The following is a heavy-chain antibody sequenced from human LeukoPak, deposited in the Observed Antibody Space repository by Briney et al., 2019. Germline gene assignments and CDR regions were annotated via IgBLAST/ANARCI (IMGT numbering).Heavy chain of an antibody. CDR1: GYTFTSYG. D-gene: IGHD3-22*01. CDR2: ISAYNGNT. J-gene: IGHJ4*02. Sequence: ASVTVSCKASGYTFTSYGISWVRQAPGQGLEWMGWISAYNGNTNYAQKLQGRVTMTTDTSTSTAYMELRSLRSDDTDVYYCAGSRGYYDSSGYYYCADWGQGTLVTVSS. CDR3: AGSRGYYDSSGYYYCAD. V-gene: IGHV1-18*01.